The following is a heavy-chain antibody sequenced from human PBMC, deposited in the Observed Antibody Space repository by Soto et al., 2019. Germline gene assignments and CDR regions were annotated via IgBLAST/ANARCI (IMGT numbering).Heavy chain of an antibody. CDR3: ARALADYYDSSGCAFDI. Sequence: SLSLTCTFSAPSVSSGCYYWSWIGQHPWRGLEWIGYIYYSGSTYYNPSLKSRVTIAVDTSKNQFSLKLSSVTAADTAVYYCARALADYYDSSGCAFDIWGQGTMVTVSS. J-gene: IGHJ3*02. D-gene: IGHD3-22*01. V-gene: IGHV4-31*03. CDR1: APSVSSGCYY. CDR2: IYYSGST.